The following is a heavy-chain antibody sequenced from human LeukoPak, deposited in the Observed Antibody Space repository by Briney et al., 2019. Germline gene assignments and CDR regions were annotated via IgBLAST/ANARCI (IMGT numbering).Heavy chain of an antibody. V-gene: IGHV4-59*01. D-gene: IGHD3-10*01. CDR3: ASNYYGSGSLDY. Sequence: SETLSLTCTVSXPSISGYYWSWIRQPPGKGLEWIGSIHFSGSTNYNPSLRSRVTISVDTSKNQLSLKLSSVTAADTAVYYCASNYYGSGSLDYWGQGNLVTVSS. J-gene: IGHJ4*02. CDR1: XPSISGYY. CDR2: IHFSGST.